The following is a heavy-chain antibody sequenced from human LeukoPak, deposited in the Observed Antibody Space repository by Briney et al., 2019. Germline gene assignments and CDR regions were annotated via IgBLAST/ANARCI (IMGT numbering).Heavy chain of an antibody. CDR3: ARGSRWFGELFGGCVADY. Sequence: SQTLSLTCTVSGGSISSGDYYWSWIRQPPGKGLEWIGYIYYSGSTYYNPSLKSRVTISVDTSKNQFSLKLSSVTAADTAVYYCARGSRWFGELFGGCVADYWGQGTLVTVSS. D-gene: IGHD3-10*01. CDR2: IYYSGST. J-gene: IGHJ4*02. CDR1: GGSISSGDYY. V-gene: IGHV4-30-4*01.